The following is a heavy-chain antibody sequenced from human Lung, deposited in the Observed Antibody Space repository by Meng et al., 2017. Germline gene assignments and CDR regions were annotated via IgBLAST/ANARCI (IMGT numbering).Heavy chain of an antibody. D-gene: IGHD6-25*01. J-gene: IGHJ4*02. CDR3: ARGFGSSGSGY. CDR1: GFTFTGYN. V-gene: IGHV1-2*02. CDR2: IKPNSGDT. Sequence: QVQLVQAGAEVKSPGASVKVSCKASGFTFTGYNMNWVRQAPGQGLEWMGWIKPNSGDTNYAQKFQGRVTMTRDTSISTAYMELSRLKYDDTAVYYCARGFGSSGSGYWGQGTLVTVSS.